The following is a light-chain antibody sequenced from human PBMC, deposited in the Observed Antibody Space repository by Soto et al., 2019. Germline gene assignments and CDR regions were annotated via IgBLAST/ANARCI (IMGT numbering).Light chain of an antibody. J-gene: IGKJ2*01. Sequence: DIVLTQSPDSLAVSLGERAAINCKSSQTVVYSTSSRSYLAWYQQKPGQPPKLLIYWASTRESGVPDRFIGSGSGTDFTLTINNLQAEDVAVYYCQQYCDTPYTFGQGTKLVMK. CDR2: WAS. CDR3: QQYCDTPYT. CDR1: QTVVYSTSSRSY. V-gene: IGKV4-1*01.